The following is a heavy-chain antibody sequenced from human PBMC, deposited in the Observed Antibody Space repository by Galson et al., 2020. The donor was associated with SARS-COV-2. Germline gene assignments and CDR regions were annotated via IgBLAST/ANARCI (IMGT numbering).Heavy chain of an antibody. V-gene: IGHV3-21*01. Sequence: NSGGSLRLSCAASGFTFSTYFMNWVRQAPGKGLEWVSSISGSSGSIYYADSVKGRFTISRDNAKNSLYLQMNSLRGDDTAVYHCARSYCNGGTCYSRFDNWGQGTLVTVSS. J-gene: IGHJ4*02. CDR2: ISGSSGSI. D-gene: IGHD2-15*01. CDR3: ARSYCNGGTCYSRFDN. CDR1: GFTFSTYF.